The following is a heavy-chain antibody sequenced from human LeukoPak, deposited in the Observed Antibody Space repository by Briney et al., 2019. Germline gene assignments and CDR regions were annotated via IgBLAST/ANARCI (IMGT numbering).Heavy chain of an antibody. V-gene: IGHV3-30*04. D-gene: IGHD4-17*01. CDR1: GFTFSSYA. Sequence: GGSLRLSCAASGFTFSSYAMHWVRQAPGKGLEWVAVISYDGSNKYYADSVKGRFTISRDNSKNTLYLQMNSLRAEDTAVYYCARDLWVDGDYEIDYWGQGTLVTVAS. J-gene: IGHJ4*02. CDR3: ARDLWVDGDYEIDY. CDR2: ISYDGSNK.